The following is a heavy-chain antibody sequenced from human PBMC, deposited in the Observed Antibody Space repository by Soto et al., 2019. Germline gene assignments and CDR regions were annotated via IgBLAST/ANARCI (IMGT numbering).Heavy chain of an antibody. D-gene: IGHD3-10*01. V-gene: IGHV3-23*01. CDR3: AKDVWEQYYYGSGSYFPFDY. J-gene: IGHJ4*02. Sequence: EVQLLESGGGLVQPGGSLRLSCAASGFTFSSYAMSWVRQAPGKGLEWVSAISGSGGSTYYADSVKGRFTISRDNSKNTLYLQMNSLRAEDTAVYYCAKDVWEQYYYGSGSYFPFDYWGQGTLVTVSS. CDR2: ISGSGGST. CDR1: GFTFSSYA.